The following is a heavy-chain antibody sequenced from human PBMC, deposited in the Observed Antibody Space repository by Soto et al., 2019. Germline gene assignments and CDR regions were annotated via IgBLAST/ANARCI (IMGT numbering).Heavy chain of an antibody. V-gene: IGHV4-30-4*01. J-gene: IGHJ4*02. CDR2: IYYSGST. CDR3: ARCPRYSGYDFDY. Sequence: SETLSLTCTVSGGSISSGDYYWIWIRQPPGKGLEWIGYIYYSGSTYYNPSLKSRVTISVDTSKNQFSLKLSSVTAADTAVYYCARCPRYSGYDFDYWGQGTLVTVSS. CDR1: GGSISSGDYY. D-gene: IGHD5-12*01.